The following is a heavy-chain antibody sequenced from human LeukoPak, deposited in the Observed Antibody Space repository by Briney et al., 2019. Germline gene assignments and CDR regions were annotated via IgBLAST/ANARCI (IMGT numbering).Heavy chain of an antibody. CDR2: IYGSGGS. CDR3: ARVDTARVIDY. J-gene: IGHJ4*02. D-gene: IGHD5-18*01. Sequence: AETLSLTCTVSGGPISSYYWSWIRQPPGKGPEWIGYIYGSGGSNYNPALKKRVTVSVSKSKKQSSLTLRSATAADTAVYYCARVDTARVIDYWGEGALVTVSS. V-gene: IGHV4-4*08. CDR1: GGPISSYY.